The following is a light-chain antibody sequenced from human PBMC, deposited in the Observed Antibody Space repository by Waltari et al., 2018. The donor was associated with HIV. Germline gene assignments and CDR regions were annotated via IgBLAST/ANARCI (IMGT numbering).Light chain of an antibody. V-gene: IGLV2-23*02. CDR3: CSYAGQPKAAPSVTV. J-gene: IGLJ7*01. CDR2: DVT. CDR1: SNDLGRYDL. Sequence: QSALTQPASVSGSPGQSITISCTGTSNDLGRYDLVSWYQHQPGRAPKLIMYDVTKWPSGVSPRFSGSKSGATASRTISGLQAEDEADYDGCSYAGQPKAAPSVTVF.